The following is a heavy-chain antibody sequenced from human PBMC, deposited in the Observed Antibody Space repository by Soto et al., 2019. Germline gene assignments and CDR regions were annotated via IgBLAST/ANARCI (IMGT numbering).Heavy chain of an antibody. CDR2: LNPNSGDR. J-gene: IGHJ3*02. V-gene: IGHV1-2*02. CDR1: GYTFTGYY. CDR3: ARESNIVVVPAAINAFDI. Sequence: PVKVSCKTSGYTFTGYYMHWVRQTPGQGLEWIGWLNPNSGDRNYAQKYQSRGPIAGVTSISPPNMALSRLRSDDTAVYYCARESNIVVVPAAINAFDIWGQGTMVTVSS. D-gene: IGHD2-2*02.